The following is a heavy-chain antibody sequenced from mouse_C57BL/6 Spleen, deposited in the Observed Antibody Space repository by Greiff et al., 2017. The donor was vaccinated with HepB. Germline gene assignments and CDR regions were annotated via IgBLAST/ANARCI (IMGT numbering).Heavy chain of an antibody. CDR2: IRNKANNHAT. V-gene: IGHV6-6*01. D-gene: IGHD1-1*01. CDR3: TPRVLLRGAMDY. CDR1: GFTFSDAW. J-gene: IGHJ4*01. Sequence: EVKLQESGGGLVQPGGSMKLSCAASGFTFSDAWMDWVRQSPEKGLEWVAEIRNKANNHATYYAESVKGRFTISRDDSKSSVYLQMNSLRAEDTGIYYCTPRVLLRGAMDYWGQGTSVTVSS.